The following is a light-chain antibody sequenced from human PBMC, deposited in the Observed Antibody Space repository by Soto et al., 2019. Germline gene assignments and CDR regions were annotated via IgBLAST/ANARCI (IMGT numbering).Light chain of an antibody. CDR2: GVS. Sequence: QSALTQPPSASGSPGQSVTISCTGTSSDIGTFSSISWYQQYPGKAPKLMIFGVSQRPSGVPDRFSGSKYANTASLTVSGLQDEDEAEYYCSSQAGSDSLMVFGGGTKLTVL. J-gene: IGLJ2*01. CDR1: SSDIGTFSS. V-gene: IGLV2-8*01. CDR3: SSQAGSDSLMV.